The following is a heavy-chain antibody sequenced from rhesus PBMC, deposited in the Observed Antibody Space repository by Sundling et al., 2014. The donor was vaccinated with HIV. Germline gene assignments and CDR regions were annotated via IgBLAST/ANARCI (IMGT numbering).Heavy chain of an antibody. CDR1: GASISSNY. D-gene: IGHD5-30*01. V-gene: IGHV4S2*01. CDR3: ASPHGYSGYSLRFDV. J-gene: IGHJ5-1*01. CDR2: IYGSSGST. Sequence: QVQLQESGPGLVKPSETLPLTCAVSGASISSNYWNWIRQAPGKGLEWIGRIYGSSGSTDYNPSLKSRVSISKDTSRNQFSLKVNSVTAADTAVYYCASPHGYSGYSLRFDVWGPGVLVTVSS.